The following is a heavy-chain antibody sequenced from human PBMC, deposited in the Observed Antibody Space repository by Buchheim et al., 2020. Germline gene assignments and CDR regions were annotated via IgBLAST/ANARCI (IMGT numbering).Heavy chain of an antibody. CDR3: ARVWVSWYSYGWGYYGMDV. Sequence: EVQLVESGGGLVQPGGSLRLSCAASGFTFSSYWMHWVRQAPGKGLVWVSRINSDGSSTSYADSVKGRFTISRDNAKNTLYLQMNSLSAEDTAVYYCARVWVSWYSYGWGYYGMDVWGQGTT. CDR2: INSDGSST. V-gene: IGHV3-74*01. D-gene: IGHD5-18*01. CDR1: GFTFSSYW. J-gene: IGHJ6*02.